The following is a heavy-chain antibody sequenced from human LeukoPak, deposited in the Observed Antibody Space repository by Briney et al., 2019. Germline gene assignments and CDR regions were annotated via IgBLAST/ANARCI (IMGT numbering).Heavy chain of an antibody. CDR3: ARDLWYTMVRGVYYYYYMDV. CDR2: INPNSGGT. CDR1: ENTFTAYY. V-gene: IGHV1-2*02. D-gene: IGHD3-10*01. J-gene: IGHJ6*03. Sequence: GASVKVSCKSSENTFTAYYIHWVRQAPGQGLEWMGWINPNSGGTNYAQKFQGRVTMTRDTSISTAYMELSRLRSDDTAVYYCARDLWYTMVRGVYYYYYMDVWGKGTTVTISS.